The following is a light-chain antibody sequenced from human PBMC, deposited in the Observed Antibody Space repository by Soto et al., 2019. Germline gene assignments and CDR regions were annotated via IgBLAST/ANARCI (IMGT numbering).Light chain of an antibody. CDR2: AAS. V-gene: IGKV1-9*01. Sequence: DLQCARCDSTLSASVGDRVTLHCRASQCISHFLAWYQQKPGKVPKLLIYAASNLRSGVPSRFSGSGSGTDFTLTISSLQPEDFATYYCQQFPNYPLTFGQGTRVDIK. CDR1: QCISHF. J-gene: IGKJ5*01. CDR3: QQFPNYPLT.